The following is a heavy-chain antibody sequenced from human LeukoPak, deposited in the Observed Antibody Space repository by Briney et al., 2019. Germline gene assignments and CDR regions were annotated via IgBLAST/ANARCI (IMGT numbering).Heavy chain of an antibody. CDR3: ARHGIAAAGTPTGFDP. V-gene: IGHV5-51*01. CDR1: GYSFTSYW. Sequence: GESLQISGKGSGYSFTSYWIGWVRQMPGKGLEWMGIIYPGDSDTRYSPSFQGQVTISADKSISTAYLQWSSLKASDTAMYYCARHGIAAAGTPTGFDPWGQGTLVTVSS. CDR2: IYPGDSDT. J-gene: IGHJ5*02. D-gene: IGHD6-13*01.